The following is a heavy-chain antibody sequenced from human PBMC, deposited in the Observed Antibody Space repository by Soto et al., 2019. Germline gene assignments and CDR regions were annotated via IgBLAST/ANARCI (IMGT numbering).Heavy chain of an antibody. Sequence: GSLRLSCAASGFTFSNYGMHWVRQAPGKGLEWVAVIWHDGFNKFYGDSAKGRFAISRDNSQNALYLQMSSLRADDTALYYCARDDGRAVTSTGYFDYWGQGTPVTVSS. CDR1: GFTFSNYG. D-gene: IGHD6-19*01. J-gene: IGHJ4*02. V-gene: IGHV3-33*01. CDR2: IWHDGFNK. CDR3: ARDDGRAVTSTGYFDY.